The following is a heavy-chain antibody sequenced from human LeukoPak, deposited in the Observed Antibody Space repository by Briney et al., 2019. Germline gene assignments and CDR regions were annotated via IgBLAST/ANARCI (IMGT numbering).Heavy chain of an antibody. J-gene: IGHJ2*01. D-gene: IGHD4-17*01. Sequence: GGSLRLSCAASGFTFSGYWMHWVREVPGKGLGWVSRITGDGSSTTYADSVKGRFTISRDNAKNTVFLQMISLRAEDTAVYYCARDTGWYFDLWGRGTLVTVSS. CDR1: GFTFSGYW. CDR2: ITGDGSST. CDR3: ARDTGWYFDL. V-gene: IGHV3-74*01.